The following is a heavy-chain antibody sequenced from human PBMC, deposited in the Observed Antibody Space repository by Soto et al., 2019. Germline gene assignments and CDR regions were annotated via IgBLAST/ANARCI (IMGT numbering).Heavy chain of an antibody. D-gene: IGHD6-6*01. CDR3: AANLHSIAARPFDY. CDR1: GFTFTSSA. Sequence: SVKVSCKASGFTFTSSAVQWVRQARGQRLEWIGWIVVGSGNTNYAQKFQERVTITRDMSTSTAYMELSSLRSEDTAVYYCAANLHSIAARPFDYWGQGTLVTVSS. J-gene: IGHJ4*02. CDR2: IVVGSGNT. V-gene: IGHV1-58*01.